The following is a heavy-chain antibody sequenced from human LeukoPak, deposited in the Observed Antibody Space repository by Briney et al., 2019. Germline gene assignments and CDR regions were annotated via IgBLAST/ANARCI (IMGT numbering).Heavy chain of an antibody. CDR1: GFTFSSYG. CDR3: AKDDGRQLEPDAFDI. D-gene: IGHD1-1*01. Sequence: GGSLRLSCAASGFTFSSYGMHWVRQAPGKGLEWVAFIRYDGSNKYYADSVKGRFTISRDNSKNTLYLQMNSLRAEDTAVYYCAKDDGRQLEPDAFDIWGQGTMVTVSS. J-gene: IGHJ3*02. V-gene: IGHV3-30*02. CDR2: IRYDGSNK.